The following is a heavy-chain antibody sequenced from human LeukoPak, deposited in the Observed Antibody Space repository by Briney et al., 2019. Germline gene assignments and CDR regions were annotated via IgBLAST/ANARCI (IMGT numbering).Heavy chain of an antibody. J-gene: IGHJ4*02. CDR2: ISSSGGST. Sequence: PGGSLRLSCAASGFTFSSSAMSWVRQAPGKGLEWVSLISSSGGSTYYSDSVKGRFSISRDDSKNTLYLQMDSLRAEDTAVYYCGKDMQLTCWGQGILVTVSS. CDR1: GFTFSSSA. CDR3: GKDMQLTC. D-gene: IGHD6-13*01. V-gene: IGHV3-23*01.